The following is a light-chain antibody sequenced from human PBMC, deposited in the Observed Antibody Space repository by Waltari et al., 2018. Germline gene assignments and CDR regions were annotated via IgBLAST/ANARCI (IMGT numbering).Light chain of an antibody. CDR1: TGAVTSGSF. CDR2: STS. J-gene: IGLJ3*02. V-gene: IGLV7-43*01. Sequence: QTVVTQEPSLTVYPGGTVTLTCASSTGAVTSGSFPIWFQQKPGQAPRPLIYSTSNKHSWTPARFSGSLLGDKAALTLSAVQPEDEAEYYCLLYHRDAQLWVFGGGTTLTVL. CDR3: LLYHRDAQLWV.